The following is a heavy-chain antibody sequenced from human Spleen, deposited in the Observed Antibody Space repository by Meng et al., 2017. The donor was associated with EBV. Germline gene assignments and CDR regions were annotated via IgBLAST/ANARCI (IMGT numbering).Heavy chain of an antibody. CDR1: GYSFYKSG. CDR2: VIPIFGTA. CDR3: ARIGLRRDGYEY. J-gene: IGHJ4*02. V-gene: IGHV1-69*13. D-gene: IGHD2-21*01. Sequence: LGQSGTEVKKPGASVKVSCKASGYSFYKSGISWVRPAPGPGLEWMGGVIPIFGTANCAQKFQGRVTITAGEPTSPSYTDLVSLTSEDTAVSYCARIGLRRDGYEYWGQGTLVTVSS.